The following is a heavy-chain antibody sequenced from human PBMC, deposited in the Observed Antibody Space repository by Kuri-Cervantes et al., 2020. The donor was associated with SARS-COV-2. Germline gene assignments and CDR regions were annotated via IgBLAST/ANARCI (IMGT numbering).Heavy chain of an antibody. J-gene: IGHJ5*02. CDR2: IIPIFGTA. Sequence: SVKVSCKASGGTFSSYAISWVRQAPGQGLEWMGGIIPIFGTANYAQKFQGRVTITTDESTSTAYMELSSLRSDDTAVYYCATVSPLVELPLHWFDPWGQGTLVTVSS. D-gene: IGHD3-16*01. V-gene: IGHV1-69*05. CDR1: GGTFSSYA. CDR3: ATVSPLVELPLHWFDP.